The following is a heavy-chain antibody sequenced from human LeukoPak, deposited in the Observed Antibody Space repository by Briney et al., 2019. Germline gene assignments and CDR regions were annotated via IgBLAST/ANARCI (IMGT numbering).Heavy chain of an antibody. CDR1: GGTFSSYA. CDR2: IIPILGIA. D-gene: IGHD5-12*01. V-gene: IGHV1-69*04. CDR3: ARGSVATTHTGIFDY. J-gene: IGHJ4*02. Sequence: SVKVSCKASGGTFSSYAISWVRQAPGQGLEWMGRIIPILGIANYAQKFQGRVTITADKSTSTAYMELSSLRSEDTAVYYCARGSVATTHTGIFDYWGQGTLVTVSS.